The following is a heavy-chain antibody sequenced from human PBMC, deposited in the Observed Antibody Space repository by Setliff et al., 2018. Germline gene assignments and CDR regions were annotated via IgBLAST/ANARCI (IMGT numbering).Heavy chain of an antibody. CDR3: ARDPFGNPVFDP. J-gene: IGHJ5*02. CDR1: GFTFSSYW. CDR2: IKQDGSVK. Sequence: GGSLRLSCAASGFTFSSYWMNWVRQAPGKGLEWVANIKQDGSVKNYVDSVKGRFSISRDNTKNSLYSQMNSLRAEDTAVYYCARDPFGNPVFDPWGQGTLVTVSS. D-gene: IGHD3-10*01. V-gene: IGHV3-7*01.